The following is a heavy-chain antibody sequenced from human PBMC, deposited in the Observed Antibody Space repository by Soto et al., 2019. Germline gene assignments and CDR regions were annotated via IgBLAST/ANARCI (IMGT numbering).Heavy chain of an antibody. CDR3: AKDTRYADYVRWFDS. J-gene: IGHJ5*01. CDR1: GFTFSSYA. Sequence: EVHLLESGGGLVQSGGSLRLSCTASGFTFSSYAMTWVRQAPGRGLEGVSGITASGGRTYYADSVKGRFTISRDNSKSTLYLQMNSLRAEDTAVYYCAKDTRYADYVRWFDSWGLGTLVTVSS. CDR2: ITASGGRT. V-gene: IGHV3-23*01. D-gene: IGHD4-17*01.